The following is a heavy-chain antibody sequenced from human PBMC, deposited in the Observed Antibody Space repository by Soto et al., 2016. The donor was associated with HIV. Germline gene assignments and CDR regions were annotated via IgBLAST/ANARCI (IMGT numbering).Heavy chain of an antibody. CDR3: ARLPTLYGSGSYVRGYYYYGMDV. CDR2: INSDGSST. Sequence: EVQLVESGGGLVQPGGSLRLSCAASGFTFSSYWMHWVRQAPGKGLVWVSRINSDGSSTSYADSVKGRFTISRDNAKNTLYLQMNSLRAEDTAVYYCARLPTLYGSGSYVRGYYYYGMDVWGQGTTVTVSS. D-gene: IGHD3-10*01. J-gene: IGHJ6*02. CDR1: GFTFSSYW. V-gene: IGHV3-74*01.